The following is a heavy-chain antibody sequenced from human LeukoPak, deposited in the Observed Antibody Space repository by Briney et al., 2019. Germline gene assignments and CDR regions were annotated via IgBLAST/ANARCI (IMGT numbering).Heavy chain of an antibody. Sequence: SETLSLICTVSGGSISSHYWSWIRQPAGKGLEWIGRIYTSGSTNYNPSLKSRVTMSVDTSKNQFSLKLSSVTAADTAVYYCARDQWSPDIVVVPAATDAFDIWGQGTMVTVSS. CDR2: IYTSGST. CDR1: GGSISSHY. D-gene: IGHD2-2*01. J-gene: IGHJ3*02. V-gene: IGHV4-4*07. CDR3: ARDQWSPDIVVVPAATDAFDI.